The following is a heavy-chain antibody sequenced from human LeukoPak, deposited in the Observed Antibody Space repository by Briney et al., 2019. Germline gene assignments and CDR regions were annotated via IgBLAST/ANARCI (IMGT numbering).Heavy chain of an antibody. CDR1: GFTFSSYS. J-gene: IGHJ4*02. Sequence: GSRRLSCTASGFTFSSYSMNWDRQAPGKGLEWIGSIYYSGSTYYNPSLKSRVTISVDTSKNQFSLKLSSVTAADTAVYYCARDLWFGEGWGQGTLVTVSS. CDR3: ARDLWFGEG. D-gene: IGHD3-10*01. V-gene: IGHV4-39*07. CDR2: IYYSGST.